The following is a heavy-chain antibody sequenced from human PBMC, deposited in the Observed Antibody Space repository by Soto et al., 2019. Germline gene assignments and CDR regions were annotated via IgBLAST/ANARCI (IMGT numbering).Heavy chain of an antibody. CDR3: ARDIYWTPIRGDAVDI. J-gene: IGHJ3*02. Sequence: QVQLVQSGAEVKKPGASVKVSCKASGYTFTTYGISWVRQAPGQGLEWMGWISAYTGNTNYSQKIQGRVTMTTDTATSPAYMELRSLISDATAVYYCARDIYWTPIRGDAVDIWGQGTMVTVSS. CDR1: GYTFTTYG. V-gene: IGHV1-18*01. CDR2: ISAYTGNT. D-gene: IGHD1-1*01.